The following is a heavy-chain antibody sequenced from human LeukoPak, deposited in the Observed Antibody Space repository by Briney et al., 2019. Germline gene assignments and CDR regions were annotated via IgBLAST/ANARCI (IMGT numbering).Heavy chain of an antibody. CDR3: ARSPTPGGSYLLGSYYYMDV. CDR1: GGSISSSSYY. CDR2: IYYSGST. D-gene: IGHD1-26*01. V-gene: IGHV4-39*01. J-gene: IGHJ6*03. Sequence: SETLSLTCTVSGGSISSSSYYWGWIRQPPGKGLEWIGSIYYSGSTYYNPSLKSRVTISVDTSKNQFSLKLSSVTAADTAVYYCARSPTPGGSYLLGSYYYMDVWGKGTTVTVSS.